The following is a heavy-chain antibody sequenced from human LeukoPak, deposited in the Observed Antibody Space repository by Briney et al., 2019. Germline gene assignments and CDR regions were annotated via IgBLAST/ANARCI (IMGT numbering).Heavy chain of an antibody. CDR2: INPNSGNR. D-gene: IGHD2-15*01. V-gene: IGHV1-8*03. CDR1: GYTFTTYG. J-gene: IGHJ4*02. CDR3: ARVDGSPDY. Sequence: PGASVKVSCMASGYTFTTYGISWVRQAPGQGLEWMGWINPNSGNRGYAQQFQGRVTITRDTSIRTAYMELTNLRSEDTAVYYCARVDGSPDYWGQGTLVTVSS.